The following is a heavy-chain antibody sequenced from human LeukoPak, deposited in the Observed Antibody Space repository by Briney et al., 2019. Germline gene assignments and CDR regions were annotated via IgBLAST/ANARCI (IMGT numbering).Heavy chain of an antibody. J-gene: IGHJ4*02. CDR3: ARLREVAAAPEFDY. D-gene: IGHD6-13*01. V-gene: IGHV4-39*07. Sequence: SETLSLTCTVSGGSISSSSYYWGWIRQPPGKGLEWIGSIYYSGSTYYNPSLKSRVTISVDTSKNQFSLKLSSVTAADTAVYYCARLREVAAAPEFDYWGQGTLVTVSS. CDR2: IYYSGST. CDR1: GGSISSSSYY.